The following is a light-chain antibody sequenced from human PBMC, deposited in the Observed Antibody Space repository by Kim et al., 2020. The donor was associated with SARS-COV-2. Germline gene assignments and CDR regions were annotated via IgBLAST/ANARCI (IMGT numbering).Light chain of an antibody. J-gene: IGLJ3*02. CDR2: GKN. Sequence: LGQTVRITYQGDSLRSYYASWYQQKPGQAPLLVIYGKNNRPSGIPDRFSGSSSGNTASLTITGAQAEDEADYYCNSRDSSGNPRWVFGGGTKVTVL. CDR1: SLRSYY. V-gene: IGLV3-19*01. CDR3: NSRDSSGNPRWV.